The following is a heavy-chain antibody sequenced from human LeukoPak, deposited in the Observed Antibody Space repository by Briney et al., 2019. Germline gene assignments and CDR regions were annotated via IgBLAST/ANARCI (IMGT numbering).Heavy chain of an antibody. Sequence: ASVKVSCKASGYPFNNYDINWVRQATGQGLEWMGWMNPHSGKTGYAQDFQGRVTMTRDTSISTAYMELNSLRAEDTAVYYCAKDRGSSSWYGGYWGQGTLVTVSS. D-gene: IGHD6-13*01. J-gene: IGHJ4*02. CDR1: GYPFNNYD. CDR3: AKDRGSSSWYGGY. V-gene: IGHV1-8*01. CDR2: MNPHSGKT.